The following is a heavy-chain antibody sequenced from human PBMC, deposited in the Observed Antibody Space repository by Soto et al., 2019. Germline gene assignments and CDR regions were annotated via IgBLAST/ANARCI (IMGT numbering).Heavy chain of an antibody. CDR3: AHIPGSGQLLYSYYYYMDV. V-gene: IGHV2-5*02. Sequence: QITLKESGPTLVKPTQTLTLTCTFPGFSLTTSGEAVGWIRQPPGKALEWLALIYWDDDKRSSPSLKSRLTITKDTSKNQVVLTMTNMDPVDTATYYCAHIPGSGQLLYSYYYYMDVWGKGTTVTVSS. D-gene: IGHD3-10*01. CDR1: GFSLTTSGEA. CDR2: IYWDDDK. J-gene: IGHJ6*03.